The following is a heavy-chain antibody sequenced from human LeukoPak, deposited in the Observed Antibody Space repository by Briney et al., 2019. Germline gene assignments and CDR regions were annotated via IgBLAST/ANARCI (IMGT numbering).Heavy chain of an antibody. CDR1: GGSISSGGYS. D-gene: IGHD3-22*01. V-gene: IGHV4-30-4*07. CDR2: IYYSGST. Sequence: ASQTLSLTCAVSGGSISSGGYSWSWIRQPPGKGLEWIGYIYYSGSTNYNPSLKSRVTISVDTSKNQFSLKLSSVTAADTAVYYCASTPDYYDSSGHFDYWGQGTLVTVSS. J-gene: IGHJ4*02. CDR3: ASTPDYYDSSGHFDY.